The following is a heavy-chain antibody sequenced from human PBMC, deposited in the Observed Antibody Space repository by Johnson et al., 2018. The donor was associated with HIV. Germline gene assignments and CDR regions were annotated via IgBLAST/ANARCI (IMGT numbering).Heavy chain of an antibody. D-gene: IGHD3-10*01. J-gene: IGHJ3*02. CDR1: GFIFSNYW. V-gene: IGHV3-74*01. Sequence: VRLVESGGDSVHPGGSLRLSCAASGFIFSNYWMHCVRQAPGKGLIWVACIKTAGSDTNYADSVKGRFTISRDNAKNTVYLQMDSLRDEDMAVYYGARGALGSFDIWGQGTMVTVSA. CDR3: ARGALGSFDI. CDR2: IKTAGSDT.